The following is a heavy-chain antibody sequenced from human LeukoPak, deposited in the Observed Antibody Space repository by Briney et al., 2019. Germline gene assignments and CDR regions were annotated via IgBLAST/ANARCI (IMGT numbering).Heavy chain of an antibody. Sequence: QSGGSLRLSCAASGFTVSSNYMSWVRQAPGKGLEWVSVIYSGGSTYYADSVKGRFTISRDNSKNTLYLQMNSLRAEDTAVYYCAKDFVVVVAARVYWGQGTLVTVSS. CDR3: AKDFVVVVAARVY. CDR2: IYSGGST. V-gene: IGHV3-66*01. D-gene: IGHD2-15*01. CDR1: GFTVSSNY. J-gene: IGHJ4*02.